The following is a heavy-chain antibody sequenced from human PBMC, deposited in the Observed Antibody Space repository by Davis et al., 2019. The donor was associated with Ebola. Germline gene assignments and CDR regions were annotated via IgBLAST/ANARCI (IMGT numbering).Heavy chain of an antibody. Sequence: ASVKVSCKASGYTFTSYAMHWVRQAPGQGLAWMGWISAYNGNTNYAQKLQGRVTITMDTSASTAYMELSSLRSEDTAVYYCARAAFGYNSGWYADYWGQGTLVTVSS. V-gene: IGHV1-3*01. D-gene: IGHD6-19*01. CDR3: ARAAFGYNSGWYADY. CDR1: GYTFTSYA. CDR2: ISAYNGNT. J-gene: IGHJ4*02.